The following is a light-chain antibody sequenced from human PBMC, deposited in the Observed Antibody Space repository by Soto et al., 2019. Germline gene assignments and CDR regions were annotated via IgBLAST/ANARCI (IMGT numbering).Light chain of an antibody. CDR3: QQYGSSPRT. V-gene: IGKV3-20*01. CDR2: GAS. CDR1: QSVSSSY. Sequence: EIVLTQSPGTLSLSPGERATLSCRASQSVSSSYLAWYQQKPGQPPRLLIYGASSRATGIPDSFSGSGSWTDFTRTISRLEAEDFAVYYWQQYGSSPRTFGQGTKVEIK. J-gene: IGKJ1*01.